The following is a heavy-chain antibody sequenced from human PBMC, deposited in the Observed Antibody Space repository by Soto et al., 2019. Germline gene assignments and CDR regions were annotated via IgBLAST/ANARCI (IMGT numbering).Heavy chain of an antibody. CDR3: ARGRGGYCSSTSCYARGIFDY. CDR1: GGSFSGYY. D-gene: IGHD2-2*01. V-gene: IGHV4-34*01. CDR2: INHSGST. J-gene: IGHJ4*02. Sequence: QVQLQQWGAGLLKPSETLSLTCAVYGGSFSGYYWSWIRQPPGKGLEWIGEINHSGSTNNNPSLKSRVTISVDTSKNQFSLKLSSVTAADTAVYYCARGRGGYCSSTSCYARGIFDYWGQGTLVTVSS.